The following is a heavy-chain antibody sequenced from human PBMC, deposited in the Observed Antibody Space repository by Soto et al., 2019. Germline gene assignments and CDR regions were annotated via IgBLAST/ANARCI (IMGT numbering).Heavy chain of an antibody. CDR1: GFTFSSYS. V-gene: IGHV3-21*01. J-gene: IGHJ4*02. CDR2: ISSSSSYI. Sequence: EVQLVESGGGLVKPGGSLRLSCAASGFTFSSYSMNWVRQAPGKGLEWVSSISSSSSYIYYADSVKGRFTISRDNAKNSLYLQMNSVRAEDTAVYYCARVERRDGYTDIDYWGQGTLVTVSS. CDR3: ARVERRDGYTDIDY. D-gene: IGHD5-12*01.